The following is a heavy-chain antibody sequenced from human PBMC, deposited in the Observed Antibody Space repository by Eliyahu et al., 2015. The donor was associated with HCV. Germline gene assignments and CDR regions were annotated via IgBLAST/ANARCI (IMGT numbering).Heavy chain of an antibody. CDR1: GYTFTSYY. V-gene: IGHV1-46*01. CDR3: AREYHGGTWDY. D-gene: IGHD3-16*01. Sequence: QVQLVQSGAEVKNPGASVKVPCKASGYTFTSYYIQWVRQAPGQGLEWMGLINPSDSTTTYAQKFQGRVTMTSYTSTRTVYMELSSLKSEDTAVYYCAREYHGGTWDYWGQGTLVTVSS. J-gene: IGHJ4*02. CDR2: INPSDSTT.